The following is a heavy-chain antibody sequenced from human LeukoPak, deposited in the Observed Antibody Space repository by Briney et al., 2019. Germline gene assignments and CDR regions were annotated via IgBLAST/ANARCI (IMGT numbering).Heavy chain of an antibody. CDR2: IYYSGST. CDR1: GGSISSYY. J-gene: IGHJ4*02. V-gene: IGHV4-59*01. CDR3: ARTYGDYFDY. D-gene: IGHD4-17*01. Sequence: ASETPSLTCTVPGGSISSYYWSWVRQPPGKGLEWIGYIYYSGSTNYNPSLKSRVTISVDTSKNQFSLKLSSVTAADTAVYYCARTYGDYFDYWGQGTLVTVSS.